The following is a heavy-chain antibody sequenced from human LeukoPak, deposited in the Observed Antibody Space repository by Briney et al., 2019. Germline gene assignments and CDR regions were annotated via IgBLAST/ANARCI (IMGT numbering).Heavy chain of an antibody. J-gene: IGHJ4*02. D-gene: IGHD3-10*01. CDR1: GFTFSSYG. CDR2: ISYDGSNK. Sequence: GGSLRLSCAASGFTFSSYGMHWVRQAPGKGLEWVAVISYDGSNKYYADSVKGRFTISRDNSKNTLYLQINSLRAEDTAVYYCARESPGDYWGQGTLVTVSS. CDR3: ARESPGDY. V-gene: IGHV3-30*03.